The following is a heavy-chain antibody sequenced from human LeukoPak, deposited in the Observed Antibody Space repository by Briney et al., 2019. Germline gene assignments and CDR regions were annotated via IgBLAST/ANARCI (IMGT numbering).Heavy chain of an antibody. V-gene: IGHV4-4*07. Sequence: SSETLSLTCTVSGGSISSYYWSWIRQPAGKGLEWIGRIYTSGSTNYNPSLKSRVTMSVDTSKNQFSLKPSSVTAADTAVYYCARDRDYYDSSGYYWYFDLWGRGTLVTVSS. J-gene: IGHJ2*01. D-gene: IGHD3-22*01. CDR1: GGSISSYY. CDR3: ARDRDYYDSSGYYWYFDL. CDR2: IYTSGST.